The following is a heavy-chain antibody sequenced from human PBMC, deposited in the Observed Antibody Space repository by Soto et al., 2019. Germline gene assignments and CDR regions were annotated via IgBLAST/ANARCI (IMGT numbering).Heavy chain of an antibody. CDR3: ASLENCSGGSCYPGAFDI. D-gene: IGHD2-15*01. V-gene: IGHV3-21*01. Sequence: GSLRLSCAASGFTFSSYSMNWVRQAPGKGLEWVSSISSSSSYIYYADSVKGRFTISRDNAKNSLYLQMNSLRAEDTAVYYCASLENCSGGSCYPGAFDIWGQGTMVTVSS. J-gene: IGHJ3*02. CDR2: ISSSSSYI. CDR1: GFTFSSYS.